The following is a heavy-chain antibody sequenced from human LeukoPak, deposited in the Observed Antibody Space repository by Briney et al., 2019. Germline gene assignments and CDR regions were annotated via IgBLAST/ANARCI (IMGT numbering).Heavy chain of an antibody. CDR3: ARDAEQQLVPIKAYGMDV. Sequence: ASVKVSCKASGYTFTNYAMNWVRQAPGQGLEWMGWINTNTGNPTYAQGFTGRFVFSLDTSVSTAYLQISSLKAEDTAMYYCARDAEQQLVPIKAYGMDVWGQGTTVTVSS. CDR2: INTNTGNP. CDR1: GYTFTNYA. J-gene: IGHJ6*02. V-gene: IGHV7-4-1*02. D-gene: IGHD6-13*01.